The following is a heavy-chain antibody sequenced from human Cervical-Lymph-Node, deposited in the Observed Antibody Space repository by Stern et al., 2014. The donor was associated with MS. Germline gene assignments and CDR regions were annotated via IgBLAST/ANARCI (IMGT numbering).Heavy chain of an antibody. Sequence: QVQLQESGPGLVKPSQTLSLICAVSGGSMASSTGGYFWSWIRQPPGKGLEWIGFISYSGSTYYNPSLKRRTTISVDTSKNQVSLRLTSMTAADTAVYYCARVAYCGGDCSAFDSWGQGTLVTVSS. J-gene: IGHJ4*02. D-gene: IGHD2-21*02. CDR2: ISYSGST. V-gene: IGHV4-31*11. CDR1: GGSMASSTGGYF. CDR3: ARVAYCGGDCSAFDS.